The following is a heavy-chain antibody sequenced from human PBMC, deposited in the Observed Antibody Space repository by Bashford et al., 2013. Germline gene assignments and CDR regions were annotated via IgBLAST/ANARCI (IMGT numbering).Heavy chain of an antibody. V-gene: IGHV3-23*01. D-gene: IGHD6-25*01. CDR2: ISGSGGST. Sequence: GSLRLSCVASGFRFSVRSMNWVRQAPGKGLEWVSAISGSGGSTYYADSLRGRFTISRDNSMNTLYLQMNSLRPEDTAVYYCGKDSPRISSGTTWSPDYWGQGTLVTVSS. J-gene: IGHJ4*02. CDR3: GKDSPRISSGTTWSPDY. CDR1: GFRFSVRS.